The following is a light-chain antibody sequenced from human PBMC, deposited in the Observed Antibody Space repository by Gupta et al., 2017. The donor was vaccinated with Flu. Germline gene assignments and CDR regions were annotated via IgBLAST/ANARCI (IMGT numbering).Light chain of an antibody. CDR3: RQGKHWPNT. CDR1: QRRVYSDGNTY. J-gene: IGKJ2*01. V-gene: IGKV2-30*01. CDR2: KGS. Sequence: VTLGKPASISCSTSQRRVYSDGNTYLNWFQQRPGQSPRRLIYKGSKRDSGVPDRFSGSGSGTXFTLKIXRGEAEDVGVYYCRQGKHWPNTFGXGTKLDIK.